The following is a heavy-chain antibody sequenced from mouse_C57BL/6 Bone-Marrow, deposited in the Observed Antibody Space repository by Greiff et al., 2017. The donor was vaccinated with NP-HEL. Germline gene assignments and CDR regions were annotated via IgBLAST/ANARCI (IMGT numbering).Heavy chain of an antibody. D-gene: IGHD2-5*01. CDR1: GYTFTSYW. CDR2: IYPGSGST. V-gene: IGHV1-55*01. J-gene: IGHJ1*03. CDR3: AREGYSTWYFDV. Sequence: QVQLQQPGAELVKPGASVKMSCKASGYTFTSYWITWVKQRPGQGLEWIGDIYPGSGSTNYNEKFKSKATVTVDTSSSTAYMQLSSLTSEDSAVYYCAREGYSTWYFDVWGTGTTVTVSS.